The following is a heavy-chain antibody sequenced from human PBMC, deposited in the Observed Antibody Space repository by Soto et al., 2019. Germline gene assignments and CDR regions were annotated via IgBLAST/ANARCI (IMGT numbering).Heavy chain of an antibody. J-gene: IGHJ6*02. CDR3: AGSGYVWEDGMDV. D-gene: IGHD3-16*01. Sequence: SETLSLTCTVSGGSISSGGYYWSWIRQHPGKGLEWIGYIYYSGSTYYNPSLKSRVTISVDTSKNQFSLKLGSVTAADTAVYYCAGSGYVWEDGMDVWGQGTTVTVSS. CDR1: GGSISSGGYY. V-gene: IGHV4-31*03. CDR2: IYYSGST.